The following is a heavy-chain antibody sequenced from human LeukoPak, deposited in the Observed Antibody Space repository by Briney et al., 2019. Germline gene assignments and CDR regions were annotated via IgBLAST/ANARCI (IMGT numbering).Heavy chain of an antibody. CDR1: GYTFTIYG. CDR2: ISAYDGNT. Sequence: ASMTLSFTASGYTFTIYGISWVRQAPGQGLEWMGWISAYDGNTDYAQNLQGRVTMTTDTSTSTAYMELRSLRSDDTAVYYCARAVRGYSYAYLPYWGQGTLVTVSS. CDR3: ARAVRGYSYAYLPY. D-gene: IGHD5-18*01. J-gene: IGHJ4*02. V-gene: IGHV1-18*01.